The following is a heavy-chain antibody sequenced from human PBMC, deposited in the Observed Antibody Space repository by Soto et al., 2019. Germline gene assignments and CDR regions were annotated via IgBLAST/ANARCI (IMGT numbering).Heavy chain of an antibody. Sequence: ASETLSLTCTVSGGSISSYYCSWLRQPPGKGPEWIGYIYYSGSTNYNPSLKSRVTISVDTSKNQLSLKLSSVTAADTAVYYCARVVARYCDYWGQGTLVTVSS. V-gene: IGHV4-59*01. CDR2: IYYSGST. CDR1: GGSISSYY. J-gene: IGHJ4*02. D-gene: IGHD2-15*01. CDR3: ARVVARYCDY.